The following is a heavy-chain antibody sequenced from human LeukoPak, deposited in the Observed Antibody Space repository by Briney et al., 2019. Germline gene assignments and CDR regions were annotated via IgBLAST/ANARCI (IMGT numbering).Heavy chain of an antibody. D-gene: IGHD2-2*01. Sequence: SETLSLTCAVYGGSFSGYYWSWIRHPPGKGLEWIGEINHSGSTNYNPSLKRRDTISVDTSKNQFSMKLSSVTAADTAVYYCARVRGGVVVPAAMHYYYGMDVWGKGTTVTVSS. J-gene: IGHJ6*04. V-gene: IGHV4-34*01. CDR3: ARVRGGVVVPAAMHYYYGMDV. CDR1: GGSFSGYY. CDR2: INHSGST.